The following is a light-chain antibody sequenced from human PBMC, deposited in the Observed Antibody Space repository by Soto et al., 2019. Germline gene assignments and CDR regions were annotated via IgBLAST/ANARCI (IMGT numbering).Light chain of an antibody. V-gene: IGKV3-20*01. J-gene: IGKJ1*01. CDR1: QSISSNY. Sequence: EIVLTQSPGTLSLSPGERATLSCRASQSISSNYLAWYQHKPGQAPRLLIYGASSRATGVPDRFSGGGTGTDFTLTISSLGPGDFAVYYCQQYGSSPRTFGQGTKVEIK. CDR2: GAS. CDR3: QQYGSSPRT.